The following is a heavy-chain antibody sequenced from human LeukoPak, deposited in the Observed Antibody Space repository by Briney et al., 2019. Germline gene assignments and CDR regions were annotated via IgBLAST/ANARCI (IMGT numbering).Heavy chain of an antibody. V-gene: IGHV1-2*02. Sequence: ASVKVSCKASGYTFTDYYMHWVRQAPGQGLEWMGWININSGGTNYPQKFQGRVTMTRDTSISTAYMELSRLRSDDTAVYYCARDITMVRGVMSWFDPWGQGTLVTVSS. CDR1: GYTFTDYY. D-gene: IGHD3-10*01. CDR3: ARDITMVRGVMSWFDP. J-gene: IGHJ5*02. CDR2: ININSGGT.